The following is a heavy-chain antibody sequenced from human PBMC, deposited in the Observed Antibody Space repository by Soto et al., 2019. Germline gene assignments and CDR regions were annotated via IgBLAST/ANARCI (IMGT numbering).Heavy chain of an antibody. CDR3: TKSGGYCSGGICYPNWFDS. J-gene: IGHJ5*01. D-gene: IGHD2-15*01. CDR2: IYTGGDGT. Sequence: GGSLRLSCAASGFTVSRNYMSWVRQAPGKGLEWVSVIYTGGDGTYYADPVKGRFTISRENSRSTLYLQMNSLRAEDTAMYYCTKSGGYCSGGICYPNWFDSWGLGTLVTVSS. V-gene: IGHV3-53*01. CDR1: GFTVSRNY.